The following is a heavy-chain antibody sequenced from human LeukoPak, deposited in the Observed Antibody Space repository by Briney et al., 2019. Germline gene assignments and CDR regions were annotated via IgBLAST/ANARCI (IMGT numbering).Heavy chain of an antibody. CDR3: ARLDPLSAFDI. J-gene: IGHJ3*02. CDR2: ISSSSSTI. V-gene: IGHV3-48*04. CDR1: GFTFSSYS. D-gene: IGHD3/OR15-3a*01. Sequence: PGGSLRLSCAASGFTFSSYSMNWVRQAPGKGLEWVSYISSSSSTIYYADSVKGRFTISRDNAKNSLYLQMNSLRAEDTAVYYCARLDPLSAFDIWGQGTMVTVSS.